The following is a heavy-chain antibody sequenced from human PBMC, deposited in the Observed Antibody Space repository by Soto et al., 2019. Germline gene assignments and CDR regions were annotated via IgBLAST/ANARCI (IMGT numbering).Heavy chain of an antibody. CDR2: ISGSGDNT. Sequence: EVQMVESGGGLVQPGGSLRLSCAGSKFTFSYYAMTWVRQAPGKGLEWVSGISGSGDNTDYADSVRGRFSISRDNSKNTLYLQMNSLRAEDTAVYYSAKLFRLGELIGPSYGMDVWGQGTTVTVSS. CDR1: KFTFSYYA. CDR3: AKLFRLGELIGPSYGMDV. V-gene: IGHV3-23*04. D-gene: IGHD3-16*01. J-gene: IGHJ6*02.